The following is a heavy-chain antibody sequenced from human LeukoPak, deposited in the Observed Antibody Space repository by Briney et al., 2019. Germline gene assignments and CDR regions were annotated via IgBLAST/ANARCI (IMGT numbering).Heavy chain of an antibody. CDR2: INPNSGGT. J-gene: IGHJ4*02. V-gene: IGHV1-2*02. Sequence: ASVKVSCKASGYTFTGYYMHGVRQAPGQGLEGMGWINPNSGGTNYAQKFQGRVAMTRDTSISTAYIELSRLRSDDTAVYSCARQGNTIRFLEWSNPDYWGQGTLVTVSS. D-gene: IGHD3-3*01. CDR1: GYTFTGYY. CDR3: ARQGNTIRFLEWSNPDY.